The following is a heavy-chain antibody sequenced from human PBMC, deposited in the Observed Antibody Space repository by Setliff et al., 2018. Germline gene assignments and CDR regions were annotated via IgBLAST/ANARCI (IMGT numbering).Heavy chain of an antibody. V-gene: IGHV1-18*01. CDR2: ISGYNGNT. CDR3: ARAPRLEWLLPTFDS. Sequence: GASVKVSCKASGYTFTTYGVAWVRQAPGQGLEWLGWISGYNGNTNYAQRFQGRVTMTTDTSTSTAYMELRSLRSDDTAVHYCARAPRLEWLLPTFDSWGQGTLVTVSS. J-gene: IGHJ4*02. D-gene: IGHD3-3*01. CDR1: GYTFTTYG.